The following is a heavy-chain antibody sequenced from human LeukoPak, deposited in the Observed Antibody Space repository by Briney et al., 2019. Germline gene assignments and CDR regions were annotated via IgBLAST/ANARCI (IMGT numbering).Heavy chain of an antibody. V-gene: IGHV3-21*01. J-gene: IGHJ6*02. CDR3: ARDHSSSDMDV. CDR2: ISSSSSYI. D-gene: IGHD2-2*01. Sequence: GGSLRLSCAASGCTFSSYSMNWVRQAPGKGLEWVSSISSSSSYIYYADSVKGRFTISRDNAKNSLYLQMNSLRAEDTAVYYCARDHSSSDMDVWGQGTTVTVSS. CDR1: GCTFSSYS.